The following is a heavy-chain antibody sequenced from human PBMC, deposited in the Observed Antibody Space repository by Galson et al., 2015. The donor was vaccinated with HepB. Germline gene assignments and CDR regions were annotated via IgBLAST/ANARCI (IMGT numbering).Heavy chain of an antibody. J-gene: IGHJ4*02. V-gene: IGHV1-2*02. D-gene: IGHD3-10*01. Sequence: PNSGGTNYAQKFQGRVTMTRDTSISTAYLDLSRLSSVTAADTAIYYCARGSEDNYGSFDYWGQGTLVTVSS. CDR2: PNSGGT. CDR3: ARGSEDNYGSFDY.